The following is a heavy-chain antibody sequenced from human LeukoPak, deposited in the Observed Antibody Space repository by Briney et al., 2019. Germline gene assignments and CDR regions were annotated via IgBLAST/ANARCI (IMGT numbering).Heavy chain of an antibody. V-gene: IGHV3-23*01. CDR1: GFTFSSYA. CDR3: AKKALGELSIIDY. D-gene: IGHD3-16*02. CDR2: ISGSGGST. J-gene: IGHJ4*02. Sequence: PGGSLTLSCAASGFTFSSYALSWVRQAPGKGLEWVSAISGSGGSTYDADSVKGRSTISRDNSKNMLYLQMDSLRAEDTAVYYCAKKALGELSIIDYWGQGTLVTVSS.